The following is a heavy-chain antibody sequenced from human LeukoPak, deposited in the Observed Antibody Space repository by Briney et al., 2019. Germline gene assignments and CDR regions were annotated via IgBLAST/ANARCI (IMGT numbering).Heavy chain of an antibody. CDR2: IYYSEGT. V-gene: IGHV4-39*07. CDR3: ARVVGATYYFDY. D-gene: IGHD1-26*01. J-gene: IGHJ4*02. Sequence: PSETLSLTCTVSGGSISSRSYYWGWIRQPPGKGLEWIGSIYYSEGTYYNPSLKSRVTISVDTSKNQFSLKLSSVTAADTAVYYCARVVGATYYFDYWGQGTLVTVSS. CDR1: GGSISSRSYY.